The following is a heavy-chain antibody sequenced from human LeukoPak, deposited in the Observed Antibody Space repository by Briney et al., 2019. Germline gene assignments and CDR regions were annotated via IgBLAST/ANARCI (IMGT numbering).Heavy chain of an antibody. J-gene: IGHJ5*02. CDR2: IYYSGST. CDR1: GGSISSSSYY. CDR3: ARHVTPYYYGSGSSFAFDP. D-gene: IGHD3-10*01. V-gene: IGHV4-39*01. Sequence: PSETLSLTCTVSGGSISSSSYYWGWIRQPPGKGLEWIGSIYYSGSTYYNPSLKSRVTISVDTSKNQFSLKLSSVTAADTAVYYCARHVTPYYYGSGSSFAFDPWGQGTLVTVSS.